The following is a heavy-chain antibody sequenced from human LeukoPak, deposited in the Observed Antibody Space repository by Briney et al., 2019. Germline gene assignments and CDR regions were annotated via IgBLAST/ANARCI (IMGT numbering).Heavy chain of an antibody. CDR3: ARALFNWFDP. V-gene: IGHV4-61*02. CDR1: GGSISSGSYY. Sequence: PSETLSLTCTVSGGSISSGSYYWSWIRQPAGKGLEWIGRIYTSGSTNYNPSLKSRVTISVDTSKNQFSLKLSSVTAADTAVYCCARALFNWFDPWGQGTLVTVSS. J-gene: IGHJ5*02. CDR2: IYTSGST.